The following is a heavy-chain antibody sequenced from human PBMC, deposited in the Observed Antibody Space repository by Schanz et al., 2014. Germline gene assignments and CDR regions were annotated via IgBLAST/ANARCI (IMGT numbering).Heavy chain of an antibody. CDR3: AKDSGPYDDKSRDV. D-gene: IGHD3-9*01. Sequence: EVQLLESGGGLVQPGGSLRLSCAASGFTFTTHSMTWVRQAPGKGLEWVSGISGSGGSTYYAGSVKGRFTNSRDNSETKRAQQMNSLRSEDTAVDYWAKDSGPYDDKSRDVWGQGNTDRLL. CDR2: ISGSGGST. J-gene: IGHJ6*02. V-gene: IGHV3-23*01. CDR1: GFTFTTHS.